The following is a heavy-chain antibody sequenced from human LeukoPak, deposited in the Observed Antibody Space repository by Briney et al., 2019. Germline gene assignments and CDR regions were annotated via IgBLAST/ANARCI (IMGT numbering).Heavy chain of an antibody. V-gene: IGHV4-59*01. CDR3: ARVNVVGYYYYYMDV. J-gene: IGHJ6*03. CDR1: GGSISSYY. CDR2: IYYSGTT. D-gene: IGHD2-2*01. Sequence: PSETLSLTCTVSGGSISSYYWSWIRQPPGKGLECIGYIYYSGTTNYNPSLKSRVTISVDTSKNQFSLKLRSVTAADTAVYYCARVNVVGYYYYYMDVWGKGTTVTVSS.